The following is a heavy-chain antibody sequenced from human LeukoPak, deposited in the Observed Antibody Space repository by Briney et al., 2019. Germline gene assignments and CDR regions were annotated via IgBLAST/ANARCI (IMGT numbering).Heavy chain of an antibody. CDR3: ARTLTTATWDY. D-gene: IGHD4-17*01. Sequence: ASVKVSCKASGYTFTAYYMHWVRQAPGQGLEWMGWINPNSGGTNYAQKFQGRVTMTRDTSISTAYMEVSSLRSDDSAVYFCARTLTTATWDYWGQGTLVTVSS. CDR2: INPNSGGT. J-gene: IGHJ4*02. CDR1: GYTFTAYY. V-gene: IGHV1-2*02.